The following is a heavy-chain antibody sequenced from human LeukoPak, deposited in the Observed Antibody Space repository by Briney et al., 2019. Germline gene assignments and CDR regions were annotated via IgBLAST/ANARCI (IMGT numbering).Heavy chain of an antibody. V-gene: IGHV3-11*01. D-gene: IGHD1-26*01. J-gene: IGHJ6*02. Sequence: GRSLRLSCAASGFTFSDYYMSWIRQAPGKGLEWVSYISSSGSTIYYAYSVKGRFTISRDNAKNSLYLQMNSLRAEDTAVYYCAGKWELLVDVWGQGTTVTVSS. CDR3: AGKWELLVDV. CDR1: GFTFSDYY. CDR2: ISSSGSTI.